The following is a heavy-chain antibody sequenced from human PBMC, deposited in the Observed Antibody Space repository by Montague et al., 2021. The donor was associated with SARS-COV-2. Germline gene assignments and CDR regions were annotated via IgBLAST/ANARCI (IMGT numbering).Heavy chain of an antibody. CDR3: ARELQYNWFDP. Sequence: SETLSLTCTVSGGSIDSYNWSWLRQPPGKGLEWIGYIYYRGTTNYNPSPESRVTMTVDTSTNQFSLNLSSVTAADTAMYYCARELQYNWFDPWGQGTLVTVSS. D-gene: IGHD2-21*02. J-gene: IGHJ5*02. CDR1: GGSIDSYN. CDR2: IYYRGTT. V-gene: IGHV4-59*01.